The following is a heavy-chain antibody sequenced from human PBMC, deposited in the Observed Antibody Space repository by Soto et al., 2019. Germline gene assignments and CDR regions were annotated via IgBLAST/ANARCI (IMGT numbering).Heavy chain of an antibody. J-gene: IGHJ4*02. D-gene: IGHD3-10*01. Sequence: EVQLLESGGGLVQPGGSLRLSCAASGFTFSSYAMSWVRQAPGKGLEWVSGISGSGGSTYYPDSVKGRFTISRDNSKNTLYLQMNGLRAEDTAVCYCAKRPRDGWGDNWGQGTLVTVSS. CDR1: GFTFSSYA. V-gene: IGHV3-23*01. CDR3: AKRPRDGWGDN. CDR2: ISGSGGST.